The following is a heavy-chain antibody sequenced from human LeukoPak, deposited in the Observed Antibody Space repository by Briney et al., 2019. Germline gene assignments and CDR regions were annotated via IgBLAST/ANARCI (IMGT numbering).Heavy chain of an antibody. J-gene: IGHJ4*02. CDR1: GGSISSGDYY. Sequence: SSQTLSLTCTVSGGSISSGDYYWSWIRQPPGKGLEWIGYIYYSGSTYYNPSLKSRVTISVDTSKNQFSLKLSSVTAADTAVYYCARASGSNYHFDYWGQGTLVTVSS. CDR3: ARASGSNYHFDY. CDR2: IYYSGST. D-gene: IGHD1-26*01. V-gene: IGHV4-30-4*08.